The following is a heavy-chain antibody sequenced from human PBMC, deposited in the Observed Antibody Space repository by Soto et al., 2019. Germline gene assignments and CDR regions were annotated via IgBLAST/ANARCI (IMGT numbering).Heavy chain of an antibody. D-gene: IGHD2-15*01. CDR2: IGAADDP. CDR1: GFTFSAYD. J-gene: IGHJ6*02. Sequence: EVQLVESGGGVVQPGESLRLSCAASGFTFSAYDMHWVRQTTGKGLEWVSAIGAADDPYYLGSVKGRFTISRENAKNSLYLQMNSLSAEDTAVYYCARAYSGRLPRRADYYFAMDVWGQGTTVTLSS. V-gene: IGHV3-13*05. CDR3: ARAYSGRLPRRADYYFAMDV.